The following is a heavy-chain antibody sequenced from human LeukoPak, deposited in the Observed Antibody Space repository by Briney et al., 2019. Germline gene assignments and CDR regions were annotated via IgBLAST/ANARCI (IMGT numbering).Heavy chain of an antibody. CDR1: GFTLSSYA. Sequence: GGSLRLSCAASGFTLSSYAMHWVRQAPGKGLEWVAVISYDGSNKYYADSVKGRFTISRDNSKNTLYLQMNSLRAEDTAVYYCARVERYPWHDCSSTSCYPSGGYYYYYGMDVWGQGTTVTVSS. J-gene: IGHJ6*02. V-gene: IGHV3-30-3*01. CDR3: ARVERYPWHDCSSTSCYPSGGYYYYYGMDV. D-gene: IGHD2-2*01. CDR2: ISYDGSNK.